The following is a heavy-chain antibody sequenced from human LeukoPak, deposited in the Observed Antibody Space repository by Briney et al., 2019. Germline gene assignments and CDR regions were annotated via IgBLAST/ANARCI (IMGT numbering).Heavy chain of an antibody. J-gene: IGHJ6*02. CDR1: GFTFSNYV. V-gene: IGHV3-23*01. D-gene: IGHD6-13*01. CDR2: ISGGGRNT. CDR3: AKESAAGKRRYFQYYGMDA. Sequence: GGSLRLSCAGSGFTFSNYVMTWVRQAPGKGLEWVSSISGGGRNTYYADSVKGRFTISRDNSRNTLFVQMNSLRGDDTAVYYCAKESAAGKRRYFQYYGMDAWGQGTTVTASS.